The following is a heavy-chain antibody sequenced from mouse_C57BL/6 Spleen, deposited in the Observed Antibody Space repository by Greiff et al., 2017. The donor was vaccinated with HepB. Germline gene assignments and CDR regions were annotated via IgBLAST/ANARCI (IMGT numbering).Heavy chain of an antibody. Sequence: EVQRVESEGGLVQPGSSMKLSCTASGFTFSDYYMAWVRQVPEKGLEWVANINYDGSSTYYLDSLKSRFIISRDNAKNILYLQMSSLKSEDTATYYCARDGGYYGSSVGAMDYWGQGTSVTVSS. V-gene: IGHV5-16*01. J-gene: IGHJ4*01. CDR2: INYDGSST. CDR1: GFTFSDYY. CDR3: ARDGGYYGSSVGAMDY. D-gene: IGHD1-1*01.